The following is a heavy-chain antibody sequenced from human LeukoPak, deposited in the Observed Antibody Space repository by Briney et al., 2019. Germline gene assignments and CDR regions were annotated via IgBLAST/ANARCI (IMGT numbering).Heavy chain of an antibody. CDR1: GYTFTSYD. D-gene: IGHD2-2*01. J-gene: IGHJ5*02. V-gene: IGHV1-8*01. CDR3: ARGPPIVVVPAAFLFDP. CDR2: MNPNSGNT. Sequence: ASVKVSCKASGYTFTSYDINWVRQATGQGLEWMGWMNPNSGNTGYAQKFQGRVTMTRNTSISTAYMELSSLRSEGTAVYYCARGPPIVVVPAAFLFDPWGQGTLVTVSS.